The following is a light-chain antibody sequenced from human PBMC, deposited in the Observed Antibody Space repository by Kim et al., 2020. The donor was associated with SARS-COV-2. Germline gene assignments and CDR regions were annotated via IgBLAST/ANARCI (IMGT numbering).Light chain of an antibody. V-gene: IGKV1-39*01. CDR1: QTVRSY. J-gene: IGKJ1*01. CDR3: QQTYSTPRT. CDR2: GAS. Sequence: DIQMTQSPSSLSASVGDRLTITCRASQTVRSYLNWYQQKPGKAPKLLIYGASTLQSGVPSRFSGSGSGTDFTLTISSLQPEDFATYYCQQTYSTPRTFVQGTKVDIK.